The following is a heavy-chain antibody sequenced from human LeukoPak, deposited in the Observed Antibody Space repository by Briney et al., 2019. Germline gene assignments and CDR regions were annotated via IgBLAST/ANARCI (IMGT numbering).Heavy chain of an antibody. CDR2: IRYDGSNK. Sequence: GGSLRLSCAASGFTFSSYGMHWVRQAPGKGLEWVAFIRYDGSNKYYADSVKGRFTISRDNSKNTLYLQMNSLRAEDTAVYYCAKDGQQLPQAYYYYYSMDVWGKGTTVTVSS. J-gene: IGHJ6*03. CDR1: GFTFSSYG. CDR3: AKDGQQLPQAYYYYYSMDV. D-gene: IGHD6-13*01. V-gene: IGHV3-30*02.